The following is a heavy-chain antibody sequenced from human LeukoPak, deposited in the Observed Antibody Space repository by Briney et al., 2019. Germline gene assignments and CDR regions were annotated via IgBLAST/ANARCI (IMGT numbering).Heavy chain of an antibody. J-gene: IGHJ5*02. D-gene: IGHD4-17*01. CDR3: AREGADDHGRLLWFDP. CDR2: ISAYNNYT. CDR1: GYTFTHYI. V-gene: IGHV1-18*01. Sequence: ASVKVSCKASGYTFTHYIINWVRQAPGQGLEWMGKISAYNNYTTYAQKFQGRIAMTTDTSTNTAYMDLRSLRSDDTAFYYCAREGADDHGRLLWFDPWGQRTLVTVSS.